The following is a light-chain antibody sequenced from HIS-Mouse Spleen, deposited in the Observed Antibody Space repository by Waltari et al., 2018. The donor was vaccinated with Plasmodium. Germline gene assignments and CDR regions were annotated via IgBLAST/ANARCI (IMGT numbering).Light chain of an antibody. CDR3: QQYNNWPPYT. V-gene: IGKV3-15*01. CDR1: QRVSSN. Sequence: EMVLTQSPATLPVSPGPRATLSCRASQRVSSNLAWYQQKPGQAPRLLIYDASTRATGIPARFSGSGSGTEFTLTISSLQSEDFAVYYCQQYNNWPPYTFGQGTKLEIK. J-gene: IGKJ2*01. CDR2: DAS.